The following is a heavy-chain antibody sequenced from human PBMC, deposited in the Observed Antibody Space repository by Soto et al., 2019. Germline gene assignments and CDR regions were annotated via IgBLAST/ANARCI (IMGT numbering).Heavy chain of an antibody. CDR2: INRDANDI. CDR3: ARADDSSGYYSVDFDY. J-gene: IGHJ4*02. V-gene: IGHV3-74*01. D-gene: IGHD3-22*01. Sequence: GGSLRLSCEAFRGAFGDYWMHWVRQAPGKGLVWVSRINRDANDIIYADSVKGRFTISRDNAKNSLYLQMNSLRAEDTAVYYCARADDSSGYYSVDFDYWGQGTLVTVSS. CDR1: RGAFGDYW.